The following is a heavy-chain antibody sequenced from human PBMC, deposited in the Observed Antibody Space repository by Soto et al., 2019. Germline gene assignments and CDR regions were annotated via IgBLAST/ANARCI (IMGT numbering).Heavy chain of an antibody. CDR3: AHIMITWGGVSALDAFDM. V-gene: IGHV2-5*02. Sequence: GSGPTLVNPTQTLTLTCSFSGFSLSTSRVGVAWIRQPPEKALEWLAIIYWDDDRRYSPSLKTRLAITKDTSKNQVVLTMTNLDHGDTATYYCAHIMITWGGVSALDAFDMWGQGTMVTVSS. CDR1: GFSLSTSRVG. CDR2: IYWDDDR. D-gene: IGHD3-16*01. J-gene: IGHJ3*02.